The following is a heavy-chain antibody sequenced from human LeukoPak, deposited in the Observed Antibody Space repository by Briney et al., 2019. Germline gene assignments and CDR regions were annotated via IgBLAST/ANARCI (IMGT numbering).Heavy chain of an antibody. D-gene: IGHD3-16*01. Sequence: SETLSLTCAVYGGSFSGYYWSWIRQPPGKGLEWIGSIFHSANTYYNPSLKSRVTISVDTSKNQFSLKMSSVTAADTAVYYCARDPSNSAFKGMQGGDYWGQGTLVTVSS. J-gene: IGHJ4*02. CDR2: IFHSANT. CDR3: ARDPSNSAFKGMQGGDY. CDR1: GGSFSGYY. V-gene: IGHV4-34*12.